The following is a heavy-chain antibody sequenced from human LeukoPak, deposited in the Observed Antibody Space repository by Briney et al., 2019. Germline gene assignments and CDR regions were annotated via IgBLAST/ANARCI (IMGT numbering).Heavy chain of an antibody. CDR3: ARGTYYYDSSGYYADAFVI. CDR1: GFTFSSYW. Sequence: PGGSLRLSCAASGFTFSSYWMSWVRQAPGKGLEWVANIKQDGSEKYYVDSVKGRFTISRDNAKNSLYLQMNSLRAEDTAVYYCARGTYYYDSSGYYADAFVIWGQGTMVTVSS. V-gene: IGHV3-7*01. CDR2: IKQDGSEK. D-gene: IGHD3-22*01. J-gene: IGHJ3*02.